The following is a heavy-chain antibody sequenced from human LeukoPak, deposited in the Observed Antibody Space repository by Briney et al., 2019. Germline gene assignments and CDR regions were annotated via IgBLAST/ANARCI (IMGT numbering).Heavy chain of an antibody. D-gene: IGHD3-10*01. Sequence: QPGGSLRLSCAASGFTFSSYWMSWVRQAPGKGLQSVAYISQDVSHKYYVDSVKGRFTISRDNSKNTLYLQMNSLRAEDTAVYYCAKADPTYYYGSGSYSASPFDYWGQGTLVTVSS. J-gene: IGHJ4*02. CDR3: AKADPTYYYGSGSYSASPFDY. V-gene: IGHV3-7*03. CDR1: GFTFSSYW. CDR2: ISQDVSHK.